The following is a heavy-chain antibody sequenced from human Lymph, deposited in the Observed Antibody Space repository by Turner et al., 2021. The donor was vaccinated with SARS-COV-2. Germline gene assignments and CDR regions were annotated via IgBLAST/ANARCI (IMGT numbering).Heavy chain of an antibody. CDR1: GGSISSQTNY. Sequence: QLQLEESGPGLVRPSETLSLNCSVSGGSISSQTNYRDWIRQAPGKGLQWIGSIYYSGSTYYNPSLKSRLTMSVDTSKNQFSLNLGSVTAADTAVYYCARRPGGNFDYWGQGALVIVSS. CDR2: IYYSGST. J-gene: IGHJ4*02. V-gene: IGHV4-39*01. D-gene: IGHD1-26*01. CDR3: ARRPGGNFDY.